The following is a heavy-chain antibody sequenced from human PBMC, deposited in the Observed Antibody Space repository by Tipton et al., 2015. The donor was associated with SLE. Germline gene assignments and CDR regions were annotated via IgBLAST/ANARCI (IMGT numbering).Heavy chain of an antibody. J-gene: IGHJ4*02. CDR3: AQEREGY. CDR1: GFTFSDYY. D-gene: IGHD1-1*01. Sequence: LRLSCAASGFTFSDYYMSWIRQAPGKGLEWVGSIYYSGSTYYNPSLKSRVTISVDTSKNQFSLKLSSVTAADTAVYYCAQEREGYWGQGTLVTVSS. CDR2: IYYSGST. V-gene: IGHV4-38-2*01.